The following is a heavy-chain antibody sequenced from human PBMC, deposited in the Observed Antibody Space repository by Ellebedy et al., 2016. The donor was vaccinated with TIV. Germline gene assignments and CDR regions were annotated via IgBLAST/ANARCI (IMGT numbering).Heavy chain of an antibody. V-gene: IGHV3-23*01. CDR2: ISGSGVTT. Sequence: PGGSLRLSCADSGFTFNTYAMSWVRQAPGKGLEWVSHISGSGVTTYYADSVRGRFSISRDNSKNTLFLQRNSLRADDTAVYYCAGYRGEAVAGNWFDPWGQGTLVTVSS. CDR1: GFTFNTYA. J-gene: IGHJ5*02. CDR3: AGYRGEAVAGNWFDP. D-gene: IGHD6-19*01.